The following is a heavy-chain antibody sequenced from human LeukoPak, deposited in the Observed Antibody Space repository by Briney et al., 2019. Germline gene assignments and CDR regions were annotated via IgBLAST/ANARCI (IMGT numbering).Heavy chain of an antibody. V-gene: IGHV3-30*18. CDR3: AKDYDSSGWAAFDI. J-gene: IGHJ3*02. Sequence: GGSLRLSCAASGFTFNSFGMHWVRQAPGKGLEWVAVISHDGSNKYFADSVKGQFTISRDNSKNTLYLQMNSLRAEDTAVYYCAKDYDSSGWAAFDIWGQGTMVTVSS. D-gene: IGHD3-22*01. CDR2: ISHDGSNK. CDR1: GFTFNSFG.